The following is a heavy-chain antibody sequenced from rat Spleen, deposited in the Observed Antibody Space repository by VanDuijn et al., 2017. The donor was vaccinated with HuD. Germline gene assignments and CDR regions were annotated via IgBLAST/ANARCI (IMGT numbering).Heavy chain of an antibody. CDR1: GFTFSNYY. D-gene: IGHD1-6*01. V-gene: IGHV5-27*01. Sequence: EVQLVESGGGLVQPGRSLKLSCAASGFTFSNYYMAWVRQAPTKGLEWVAYITTGGGSYYRDSVKGRFTISRDNAKNTLYLQMDSLRSEDTATYYCSTPMYTPDYYYSGEGDYFDYWGQGVMVTVSS. CDR2: ITTGGGS. J-gene: IGHJ2*01. CDR3: STPMYTPDYYYSGEGDYFDY.